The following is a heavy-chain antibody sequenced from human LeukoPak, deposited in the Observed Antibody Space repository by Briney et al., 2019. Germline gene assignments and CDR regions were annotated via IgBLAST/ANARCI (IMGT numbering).Heavy chain of an antibody. D-gene: IGHD2-2*01. CDR3: ARDGSSTSGSYYYYMDV. CDR2: INPNSGGT. CDR1: GYTFTGYY. Sequence: ASVKVSCKASGYTFTGYYMHWVRQAPGQGLEWMGWINPNSGGTNYAQKFQGRVTMTRDTSISTAYMELSRLRSDDTAVYYCARDGSSTSGSYYYYMDVWGKGTTVTVSS. V-gene: IGHV1-2*02. J-gene: IGHJ6*03.